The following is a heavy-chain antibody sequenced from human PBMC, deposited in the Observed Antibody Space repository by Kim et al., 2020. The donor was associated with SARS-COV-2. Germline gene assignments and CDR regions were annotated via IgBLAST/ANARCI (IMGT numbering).Heavy chain of an antibody. CDR3: ARDRSIAARRRAGQGQHYFDY. CDR2: ISSSSSTI. Sequence: GGSLRLSCAASGFTFSSYSMNWVRQAPGKGLEWVSYISSSSSTIYYADSVKGRFTISRDNAKNSLYLQMNSLRDEDTAVYYCARDRSIAARRRAGQGQHYFDYWGQGTLVTVSS. CDR1: GFTFSSYS. D-gene: IGHD6-6*01. V-gene: IGHV3-48*02. J-gene: IGHJ4*02.